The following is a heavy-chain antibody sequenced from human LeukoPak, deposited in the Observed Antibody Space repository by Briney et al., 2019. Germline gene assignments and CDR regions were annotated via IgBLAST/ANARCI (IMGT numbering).Heavy chain of an antibody. CDR1: GGSISGYY. V-gene: IGHV4-4*09. CDR2: IYSSGAT. Sequence: SETLSLTCTVSGGSISGYYWSWIRQPPGKAREWIGYIYSSGATNSNPSLKSRVTISVDSSKNQFSLKLTSVTAADTAVYYCARRFDTSGWVDYWGQGTLVTVSS. CDR3: ARRFDTSGWVDY. J-gene: IGHJ4*02. D-gene: IGHD6-19*01.